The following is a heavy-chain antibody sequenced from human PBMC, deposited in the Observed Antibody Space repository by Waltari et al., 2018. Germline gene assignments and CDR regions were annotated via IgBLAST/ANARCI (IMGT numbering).Heavy chain of an antibody. J-gene: IGHJ4*02. CDR1: GDSVSSTTAA. Sequence: QVQLQQSGPGLVKPSQPLSLTCAISGDSVSSTTAAGNWIRQSPSRGLEWLGRTYYRSRWYNNYAVSVKSRITINQDTSKNQFSLQLSFVTPEDTAVYYCARDPPDGYTYFDYWGQGTLVTVSS. CDR2: TYYRSRWYN. V-gene: IGHV6-1*01. CDR3: ARDPPDGYTYFDY. D-gene: IGHD3-16*01.